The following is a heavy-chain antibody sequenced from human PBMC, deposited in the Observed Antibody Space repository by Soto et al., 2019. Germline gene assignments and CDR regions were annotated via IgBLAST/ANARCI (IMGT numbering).Heavy chain of an antibody. V-gene: IGHV1-2*04. D-gene: IGHD2-2*01. Sequence: GASVKVSCKASGYTFTGYYMHWVRQAPGQGLEWMGWINPNSGGTNYAQKFQGWVTMTRDTSISTAYMELSRLRSDDTAVYYCARAGQNFVVVPAAIRSRDYYYMDVWGKGTTVTVSS. CDR1: GYTFTGYY. J-gene: IGHJ6*03. CDR3: ARAGQNFVVVPAAIRSRDYYYMDV. CDR2: INPNSGGT.